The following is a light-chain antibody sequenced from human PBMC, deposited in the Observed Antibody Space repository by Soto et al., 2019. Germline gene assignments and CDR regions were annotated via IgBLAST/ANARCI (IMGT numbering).Light chain of an antibody. CDR1: SSNIGSNP. V-gene: IGLV1-44*01. CDR2: NNS. Sequence: QSVLTQPPSASGTPGQRVTISCSGSSSNIGSNPVNWYQQLPGTAPKLLSYNNSQRPSGVPDRFSGSKSGTSASLASSGLQSEDEADYYCAAWDDSLNGYVFGTGTKVTVL. CDR3: AAWDDSLNGYV. J-gene: IGLJ1*01.